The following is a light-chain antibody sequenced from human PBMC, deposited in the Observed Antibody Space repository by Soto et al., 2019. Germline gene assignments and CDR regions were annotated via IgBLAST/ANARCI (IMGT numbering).Light chain of an antibody. CDR1: QDIAIY. Sequence: DIQMTESPSPLSXXXXXXXXXXXXASQDIAIYLAWYQQKPGEAPKLLIYAASTLHGGVPSRFSGSGSGTDFALTITSLQAEDFATYYCQQLRSYPSTFGGGTKVDIK. J-gene: IGKJ4*01. CDR3: QQLRSYPST. CDR2: AAS. V-gene: IGKV1-9*01.